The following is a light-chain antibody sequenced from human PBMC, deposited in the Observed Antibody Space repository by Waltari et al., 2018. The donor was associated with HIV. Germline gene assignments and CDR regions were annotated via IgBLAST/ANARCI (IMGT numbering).Light chain of an antibody. Sequence: QSALTQPASVSGSPGQSITISCTGTSSDVGAYNYVSWYQLHPGKAPKLMIYDVSNRASGVSDRVSGSKSANTASLTISGLQPEDEAHYYCSSYTSSSTVVFGGGTKLTVL. CDR2: DVS. CDR1: SSDVGAYNY. J-gene: IGLJ2*01. CDR3: SSYTSSSTVV. V-gene: IGLV2-14*03.